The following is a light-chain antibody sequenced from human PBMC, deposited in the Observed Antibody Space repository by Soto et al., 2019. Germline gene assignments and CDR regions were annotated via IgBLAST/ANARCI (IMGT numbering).Light chain of an antibody. Sequence: EIVMTQSPGTLSVSPGERATLSCRASQSVSSNYLAWYHQKPGQAPRLLIHSASSRATGIPDRFSASGTGTDFTLTISRPEPEDFAVYYCQQYSASPRTFGQGTKVDIK. CDR1: QSVSSNY. CDR3: QQYSASPRT. V-gene: IGKV3-20*01. J-gene: IGKJ1*01. CDR2: SAS.